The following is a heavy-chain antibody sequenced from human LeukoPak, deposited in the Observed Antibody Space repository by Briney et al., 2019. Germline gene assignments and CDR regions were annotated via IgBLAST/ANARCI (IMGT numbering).Heavy chain of an antibody. CDR1: AFTLSGFT. D-gene: IGHD1-26*01. J-gene: IGHJ4*02. CDR2: LPGKTNNYAT. Sequence: GGSLRLSCAASAFTLSGFTMHWIRQASGKGLEWLGRLPGKTNNYATEAASVRGRFTISRDDSKNTAYLQMNSLRAEDTAVYYCANGGLGGSYSDYFDYWGQGTLVTVSS. CDR3: ANGGLGGSYSDYFDY. V-gene: IGHV3-73*01.